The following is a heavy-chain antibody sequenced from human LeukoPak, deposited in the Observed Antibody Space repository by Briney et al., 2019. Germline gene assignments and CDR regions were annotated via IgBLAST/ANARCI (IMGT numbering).Heavy chain of an antibody. CDR3: ARSRSNYYDSSELDY. CDR2: IYPGDSDT. D-gene: IGHD3-22*01. V-gene: IGHV5-51*01. J-gene: IGHJ4*02. CDR1: GYSFTSYW. Sequence: GESLKISCKGSGYSFTSYWIGWVRQMPGKGLEWMGIIYPGDSDTRYSPSFEGQVTISADKSISTAYLQWSSLKASDTAMYYCARSRSNYYDSSELDYWGQGTLVTVSS.